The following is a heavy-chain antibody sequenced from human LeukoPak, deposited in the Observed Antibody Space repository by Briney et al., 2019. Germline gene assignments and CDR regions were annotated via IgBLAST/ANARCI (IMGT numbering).Heavy chain of an antibody. CDR1: GFTFSNYA. Sequence: GGSLRLSCAASGFTFSNYAITWVRQAPGKGLEWVSTISGSGSSTYYADSVKGRFTISRDNSKNTLYLQMNSLRAEDTAVYYCAKGYSSGDYWGRGTLVTVSS. J-gene: IGHJ4*02. CDR3: AKGYSSGDY. V-gene: IGHV3-23*01. CDR2: ISGSGSST. D-gene: IGHD5-12*01.